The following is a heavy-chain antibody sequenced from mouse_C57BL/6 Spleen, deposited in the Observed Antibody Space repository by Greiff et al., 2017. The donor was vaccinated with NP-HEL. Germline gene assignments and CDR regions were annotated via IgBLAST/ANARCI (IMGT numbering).Heavy chain of an antibody. CDR1: GFTFSDYG. CDR2: ISSGSSTI. J-gene: IGHJ4*01. D-gene: IGHD1-1*01. Sequence: DVKLVESGGGLVKPGGSLKLSCAASGFTFSDYGMHWVRQAPEKGLEWVAYISSGSSTIYYADTVKGRFTISRDNAKNTLFLQMTSLRSEDTAMYYCARPHYGSSPYAMDYWGQGTSVTVSS. CDR3: ARPHYGSSPYAMDY. V-gene: IGHV5-17*01.